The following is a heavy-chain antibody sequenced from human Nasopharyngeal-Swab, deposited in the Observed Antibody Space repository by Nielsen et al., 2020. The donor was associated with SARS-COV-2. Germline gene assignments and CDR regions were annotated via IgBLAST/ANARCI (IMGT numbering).Heavy chain of an antibody. Sequence: GGSLRLFCAASGFTFSSYWMSWVRQAPGKGLEWVANIKQDGSEKYYVDSVKGRFTISRDNAKNSLYLQMNSLRAEDTAVYYCARDSYYDILTGRDYYYYYGMDVWGQGTTVTVSS. CDR1: GFTFSSYW. D-gene: IGHD3-9*01. CDR3: ARDSYYDILTGRDYYYYYGMDV. J-gene: IGHJ6*02. CDR2: IKQDGSEK. V-gene: IGHV3-7*01.